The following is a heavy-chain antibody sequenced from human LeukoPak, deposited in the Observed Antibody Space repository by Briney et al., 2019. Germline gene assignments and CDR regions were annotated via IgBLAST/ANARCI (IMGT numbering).Heavy chain of an antibody. CDR2: ISYDGSNK. D-gene: IGHD3-22*01. V-gene: IGHV3-30*03. Sequence: GGSLRLSCAASGFTFSSYGMHWVRQAPGKGLEWVAVISYDGSNKYYADSVKGRFTISRDNSKNTLYLQMNSLRAEDTAVYYCARETFRYYDSSGYEYFQHGGQGTLVTVSS. CDR3: ARETFRYYDSSGYEYFQH. J-gene: IGHJ1*01. CDR1: GFTFSSYG.